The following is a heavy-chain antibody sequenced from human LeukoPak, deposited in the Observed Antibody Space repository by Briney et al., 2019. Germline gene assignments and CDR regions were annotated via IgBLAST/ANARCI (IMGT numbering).Heavy chain of an antibody. CDR2: INPNSGGT. J-gene: IGHJ6*03. D-gene: IGHD6-13*01. Sequence: GASVKVSCKASGYTFTGYYMHWVRQAPGQGLEWMGWINPNSGGTNYAQKFQGRVTMTRDTSISTAYMDLSRLRSDDTAVYYCARGPLSTSWYYYYMDVWGKGTTVTVSS. V-gene: IGHV1-2*02. CDR3: ARGPLSTSWYYYYMDV. CDR1: GYTFTGYY.